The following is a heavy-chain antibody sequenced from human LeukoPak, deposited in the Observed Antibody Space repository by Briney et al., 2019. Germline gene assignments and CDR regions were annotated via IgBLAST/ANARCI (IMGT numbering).Heavy chain of an antibody. CDR3: ARDTGYGYGDDAFDI. J-gene: IGHJ3*02. CDR1: GGSISSYY. CDR2: IYYSGST. Sequence: SETLSLTCTVSGGSISSYYWSWIRQPPGKGLEWIGYIYYSGSTNYNPSLRSRVTISVDTSKNQFSLKLSSVTAADTAVYYCARDTGYGYGDDAFDIWGQGTMVTVSS. V-gene: IGHV4-59*08. D-gene: IGHD5-18*01.